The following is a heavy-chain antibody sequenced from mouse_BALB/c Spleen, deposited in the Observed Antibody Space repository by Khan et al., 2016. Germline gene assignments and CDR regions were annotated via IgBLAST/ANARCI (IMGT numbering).Heavy chain of an antibody. V-gene: IGHV1-7*01. Sequence: QVRLQQSGAELAKPGASVKMSCKASGYTFTSYWMHWVKQRPGQGLEWIGYINPSTGYTEYNQKFKDKATLTADKSSSTAYMQLSSLTSEDSAVXYCARTGTGFAYWGQGTLVTVSA. CDR1: GYTFTSYW. D-gene: IGHD4-1*01. J-gene: IGHJ3*01. CDR2: INPSTGYT. CDR3: ARTGTGFAY.